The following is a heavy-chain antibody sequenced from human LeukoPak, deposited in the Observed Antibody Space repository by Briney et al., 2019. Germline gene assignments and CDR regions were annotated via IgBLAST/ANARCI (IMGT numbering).Heavy chain of an antibody. CDR3: ARAAGGGFDWLLYPFDY. J-gene: IGHJ4*02. V-gene: IGHV3-30-3*01. CDR2: ISYDGSNK. Sequence: GGSLRLSCAASGFTFSSYAMHWVRQAPGKGLEWVAVISYDGSNKYYADSVKGRFTISRDNSKNTLYLQMNSLRAEDTAVYYCARAAGGGFDWLLYPFDYWGQGTLVTVSS. D-gene: IGHD3-9*01. CDR1: GFTFSSYA.